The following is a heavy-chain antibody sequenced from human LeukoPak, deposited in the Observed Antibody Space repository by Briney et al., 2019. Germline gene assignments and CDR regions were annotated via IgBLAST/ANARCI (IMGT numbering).Heavy chain of an antibody. J-gene: IGHJ6*02. D-gene: IGHD1/OR15-1a*01. V-gene: IGHV1-18*01. CDR1: GYTFTYYG. CDR2: ISAYNGNT. Sequence: RASVKVSCKTSGYTFTYYGFSWVRQAPGQGLEWMGWISAYNGNTNYAQKLQGRVTMTTDTSTSTVYMELWSLRSDDTAVYYCARGPRGAAGTYYYYYGMDVWGQGTTVTVSS. CDR3: ARGPRGAAGTYYYYYGMDV.